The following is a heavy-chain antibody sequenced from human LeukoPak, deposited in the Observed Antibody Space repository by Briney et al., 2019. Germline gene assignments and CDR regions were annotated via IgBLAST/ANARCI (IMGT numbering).Heavy chain of an antibody. V-gene: IGHV3-30-3*01. J-gene: IGHJ4*02. CDR1: GFTFTSYT. Sequence: GGSLRLSCAASGFTFTSYTFHWVRQAPGKGLEWVSVISHDGSNTYNADSVKGRFTFSRDNSKNTLYLQMNSLRDDDTAVYYCVRGVGVSRFNYLDSWGQGTLVIVSS. CDR3: VRGVGVSRFNYLDS. D-gene: IGHD6-13*01. CDR2: ISHDGSNT.